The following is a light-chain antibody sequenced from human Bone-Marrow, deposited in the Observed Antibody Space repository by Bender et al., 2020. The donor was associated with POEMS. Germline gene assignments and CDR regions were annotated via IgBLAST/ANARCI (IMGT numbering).Light chain of an antibody. J-gene: IGLJ3*02. CDR1: SSDV. CDR3: QSYDNSLGGWV. V-gene: IGLV2-11*01. CDR2: EVD. Sequence: QSALTQPRSVSGSPGQSVTISCFGTSSDVSWYQQRPNKAPKLLIWEVDRRPSGVPDRFSGSKSGTSASLAITGLQAEDEGDYYCQSYDNSLGGWVFGGGTKLTVL.